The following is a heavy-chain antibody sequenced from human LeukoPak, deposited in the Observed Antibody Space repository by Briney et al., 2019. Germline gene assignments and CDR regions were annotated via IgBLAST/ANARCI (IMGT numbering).Heavy chain of an antibody. Sequence: GGSLRLSCAASGFTFSSYSRNWLRQAPGKGLEWVSSISSSSSYIYYAYSVRGRFTISRDNTKNSLYLQRNSPGAEAAAVYYRARGLGYDFWSGYPEAHWFDPWGQGSLVTVSS. CDR3: ARGLGYDFWSGYPEAHWFDP. CDR2: ISSSSSYI. CDR1: GFTFSSYS. D-gene: IGHD3-3*01. V-gene: IGHV3-21*01. J-gene: IGHJ5*02.